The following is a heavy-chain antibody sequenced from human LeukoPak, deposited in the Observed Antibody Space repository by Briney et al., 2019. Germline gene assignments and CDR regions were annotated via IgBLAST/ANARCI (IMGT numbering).Heavy chain of an antibody. Sequence: SETLSLTCTVSGGSISSYYWSWIRQPPGKGLEWIGYIYYSGSTSYNPSLKSRVTISVDTSKNQFSLKLSSVTAADTAVYYCARKRYTAMGYFDYWGQGTLVTVSS. CDR2: IYYSGST. CDR1: GGSISSYY. J-gene: IGHJ4*02. CDR3: ARKRYTAMGYFDY. D-gene: IGHD5-18*01. V-gene: IGHV4-59*01.